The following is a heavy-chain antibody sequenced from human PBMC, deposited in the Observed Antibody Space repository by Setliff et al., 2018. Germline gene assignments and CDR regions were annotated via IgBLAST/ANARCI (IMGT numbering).Heavy chain of an antibody. CDR1: GGSFSGYY. V-gene: IGHV4-34*01. J-gene: IGHJ6*03. D-gene: IGHD6-6*01. CDR2: INHSGST. Sequence: SETLSLTCAVYGGSFSGYYWSWIRQPPGKGLEWIGEINHSGSTNYTPSLMSRVTIAVDTSKTQFSLKLSSVIAADTAVYYCARDLYSSSSGGFYYYFDYMDVWGKGTTVTVSS. CDR3: ARDLYSSSSGGFYYYFDYMDV.